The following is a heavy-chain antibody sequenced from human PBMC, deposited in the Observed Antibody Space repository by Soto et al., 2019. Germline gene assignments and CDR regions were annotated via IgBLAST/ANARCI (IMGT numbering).Heavy chain of an antibody. V-gene: IGHV1-3*01. Sequence: QVQLVQSGAEVKKPGASVKVSCKASGYTFTSYAMHWVRQAPGQRLEWMGWINAGNGNTKYSQKFQGRDTITRDTSASTAYMELSSLRSEDTAVYYCARDLRGRFGYYFDYWGQGTLVTVSS. J-gene: IGHJ4*02. CDR3: ARDLRGRFGYYFDY. D-gene: IGHD3-10*01. CDR1: GYTFTSYA. CDR2: INAGNGNT.